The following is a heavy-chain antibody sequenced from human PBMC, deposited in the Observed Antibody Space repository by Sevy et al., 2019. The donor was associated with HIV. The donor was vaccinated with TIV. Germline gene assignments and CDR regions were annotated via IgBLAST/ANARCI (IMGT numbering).Heavy chain of an antibody. CDR1: GGTFSSYA. V-gene: IGHV1-69*13. CDR3: ARGARGYSGYDSYYFDY. D-gene: IGHD5-12*01. Sequence: ASVKVSCKVSGGTFSSYAISWVRQAPGQGLEWMGGIIPIFGTANYAQRFQGRVTITADESTSTAYMELSSLRSEDTAVYYCARGARGYSGYDSYYFDYWGQGTLVIVSS. CDR2: IIPIFGTA. J-gene: IGHJ4*02.